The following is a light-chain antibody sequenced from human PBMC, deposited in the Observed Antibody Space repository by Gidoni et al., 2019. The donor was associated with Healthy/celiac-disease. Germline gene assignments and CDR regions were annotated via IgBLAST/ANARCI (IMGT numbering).Light chain of an antibody. V-gene: IGKV1-39*01. J-gene: IGKJ1*01. Sequence: IQMTQSPSSLSASVGDRVTITCRASQSISSYLNWYQQKPGKAPKLLIYAASSLQSGVPSRLSGSGSGTDFTLTISSLQPEDFATYYCQQSYSTPWTFGQGTKVEIK. CDR3: QQSYSTPWT. CDR2: AAS. CDR1: QSISSY.